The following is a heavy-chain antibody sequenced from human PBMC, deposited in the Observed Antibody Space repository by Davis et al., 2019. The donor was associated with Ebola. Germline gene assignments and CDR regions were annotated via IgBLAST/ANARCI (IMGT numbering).Heavy chain of an antibody. V-gene: IGHV5-51*01. D-gene: IGHD2-2*01. Sequence: PGGSLRLSCKGSGYSFTSYWIGWVRQLPGKGLEWMGIIYPGDSDTRYSPSFQGQVTISADKSISTAYLQWSSLKASDTAMYHCARLVSYVVVPLGSWFDPWGQGTLVTVSS. CDR2: IYPGDSDT. J-gene: IGHJ5*02. CDR3: ARLVSYVVVPLGSWFDP. CDR1: GYSFTSYW.